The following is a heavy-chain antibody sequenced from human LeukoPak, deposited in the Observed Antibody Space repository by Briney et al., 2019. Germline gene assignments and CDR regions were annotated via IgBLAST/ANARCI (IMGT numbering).Heavy chain of an antibody. D-gene: IGHD3-16*02. CDR1: GYTLTELS. CDR2: FDPEDGET. V-gene: IGHV1-24*01. Sequence: ASVKVSCKVSGYTLTELSMHWVRQAPGKGLEWMGGFDPEDGETIYAQKFQGRVTMTEDTSTDTAYMELSSLRSEDTAVYYCVTDDYVWGSYRSIDYWGQGTLVTVSS. J-gene: IGHJ4*02. CDR3: VTDDYVWGSYRSIDY.